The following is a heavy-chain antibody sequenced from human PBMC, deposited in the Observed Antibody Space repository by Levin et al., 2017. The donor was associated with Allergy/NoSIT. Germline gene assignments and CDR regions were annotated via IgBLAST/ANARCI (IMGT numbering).Heavy chain of an antibody. D-gene: IGHD6-13*01. CDR2: MNPNSGNT. Sequence: VASVKVSCKASGYTFTSYDINWVRQATGQGLEWMGWMNPNSGNTGYAQKFQGRVTMTRNTSISTAYMELSSLRSEDTAVYYCARSSSSWRRAEYFQHWGQGTLVTVSS. V-gene: IGHV1-8*01. CDR3: ARSSSSWRRAEYFQH. J-gene: IGHJ1*01. CDR1: GYTFTSYD.